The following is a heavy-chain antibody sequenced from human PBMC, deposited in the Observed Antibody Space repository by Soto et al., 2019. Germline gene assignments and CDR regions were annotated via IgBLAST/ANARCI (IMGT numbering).Heavy chain of an antibody. CDR3: AGDQGGGGDY. CDR2: MNPNSGNT. J-gene: IGHJ4*02. Sequence: QVQLVQSGAVVKKPGASVKVSCKASGYTFTSSDINWVRQATGQGLEWMGGMNPNSGNTGSAKKSQGIVTMTRTTSISTAHLEPSILSSERTAVYYSAGDQGGGGDYWGQGTLVTVSS. D-gene: IGHD3-16*01. CDR1: GYTFTSSD. V-gene: IGHV1-8*01.